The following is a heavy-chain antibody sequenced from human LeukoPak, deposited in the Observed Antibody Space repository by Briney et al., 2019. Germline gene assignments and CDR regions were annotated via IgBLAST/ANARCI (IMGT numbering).Heavy chain of an antibody. CDR3: ARALFYYDSSGYIDY. J-gene: IGHJ4*02. V-gene: IGHV3-53*01. D-gene: IGHD3-22*01. Sequence: GGALRLSCAAPGFTVSSNYMSWVRQAPGKGLEWVSVIYSGGTTNYADSVKGRFTISRDNSKNTLYLQMNILRAEDTAVYYCARALFYYDSSGYIDYWGQGTLVTVSS. CDR1: GFTVSSNY. CDR2: IYSGGTT.